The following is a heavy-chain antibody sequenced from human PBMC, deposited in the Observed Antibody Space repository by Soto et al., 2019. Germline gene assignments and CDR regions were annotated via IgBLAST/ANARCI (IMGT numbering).Heavy chain of an antibody. CDR1: GYTFTNND. CDR2: MNTNTNTT. V-gene: IGHV1-8*01. J-gene: IGHJ5*02. CDR3: AREVVETSSLWFDP. D-gene: IGHD6-6*01. Sequence: VQLVQSGAEVKKPGASVKVSCKASGYTFTNNDINWVRQAPGQGLEWIGWMNTNTNTTDSAEVFEGRVSLTWDTSTSTAYMQLNSLKIDATAVYYCAREVVETSSLWFDPCGQGTLVTVSS.